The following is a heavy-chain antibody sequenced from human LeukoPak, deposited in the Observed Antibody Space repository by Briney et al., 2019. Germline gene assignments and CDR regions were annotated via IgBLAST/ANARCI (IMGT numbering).Heavy chain of an antibody. CDR3: ARRAGIYSHPYDY. V-gene: IGHV3-53*01. D-gene: IGHD1-14*01. CDR2: IYSDGST. J-gene: IGHJ4*02. Sequence: PGGSLRLSCAASELTVSSNCMTWVRQAPGKGLEWVSFIYSDGSTYYADSVRGRFTISRDNSKNTLSLQMNSLRAEDTAVYYCARRAGIYSHPYDYWGQGTLVTVSS. CDR1: ELTVSSNC.